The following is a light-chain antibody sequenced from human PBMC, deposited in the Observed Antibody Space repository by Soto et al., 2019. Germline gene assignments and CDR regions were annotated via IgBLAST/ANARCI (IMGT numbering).Light chain of an antibody. V-gene: IGLV2-23*02. CDR1: SSDVGSYNL. Sequence: QSVLTQPSSVSGSPGQSITISCTGTSSDVGSYNLVSWYQQHPGKAPELMIYEVSKRPSGTSNRFSGSKSGNMASLTISGLQAEDEADYYCCSYVNSDTLVFGGGTKVTVL. CDR3: CSYVNSDTLV. J-gene: IGLJ3*02. CDR2: EVS.